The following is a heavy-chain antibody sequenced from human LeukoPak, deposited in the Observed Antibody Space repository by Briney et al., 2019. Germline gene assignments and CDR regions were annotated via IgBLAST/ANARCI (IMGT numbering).Heavy chain of an antibody. V-gene: IGHV3-9*01. D-gene: IGHD2-2*01. CDR1: GFTFDDYA. CDR3: ARGKGGYCSSTSCYHRLDHAFDI. CDR2: ISWNSGSI. Sequence: GRSLRLSCAASGFTFDDYAMHWVRQGPGKGLEWVSGISWNSGSIAYADSVKGRFTISRDNAKNSLYLQMDSLRAEDTALYYCARGKGGYCSSTSCYHRLDHAFDIWGQGTMVTVSS. J-gene: IGHJ3*02.